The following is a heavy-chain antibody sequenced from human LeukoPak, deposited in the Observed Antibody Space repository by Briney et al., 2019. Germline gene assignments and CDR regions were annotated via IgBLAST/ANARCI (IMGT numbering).Heavy chain of an antibody. D-gene: IGHD3-22*01. CDR1: GDSISSSSYY. CDR3: AKAVGWLLIA. J-gene: IGHJ5*02. V-gene: IGHV4-39*07. CDR2: IYYSGST. Sequence: SETLSLTCTVSGDSISSSSYYWGWIRQPPGKGLEWIGSIYYSGSTYYNPSLKSRVTISVDTSKNQFSLKLSSVTAADTAVYYCAKAVGWLLIAWGQGTLVTVSS.